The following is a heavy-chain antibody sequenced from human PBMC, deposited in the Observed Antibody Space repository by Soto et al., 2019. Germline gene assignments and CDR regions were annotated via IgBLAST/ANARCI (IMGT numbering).Heavy chain of an antibody. J-gene: IGHJ4*02. CDR1: GFTFSSYG. CDR3: ARGGLPDYFDY. D-gene: IGHD2-21*02. CDR2: IWYDGSNK. Sequence: QVQLVESGGGVVQPGRSLRLSCAASGFTFSSYGMHWVRQAPGKGLVWGAVIWYDGSNKYYADSVKGTFPISRDNSKITLYLQTNRLRAEDTAVYYCARGGLPDYFDYWGQGTLVTVSS. V-gene: IGHV3-33*01.